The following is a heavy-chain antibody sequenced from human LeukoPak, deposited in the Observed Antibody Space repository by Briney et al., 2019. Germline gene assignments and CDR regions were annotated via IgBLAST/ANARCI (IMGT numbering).Heavy chain of an antibody. Sequence: ASVKASCKASGYTFTGYYMHWVRQAPGQGLEWMGRINPNSGGTNYAQKFQGRVTMTRDTSITTAYMELNRLRSDDTAVYYCAREGGSIVGATGSSDIWGQGTMVTVSS. CDR3: AREGGSIVGATGSSDI. CDR2: INPNSGGT. J-gene: IGHJ3*02. D-gene: IGHD1-26*01. CDR1: GYTFTGYY. V-gene: IGHV1-2*06.